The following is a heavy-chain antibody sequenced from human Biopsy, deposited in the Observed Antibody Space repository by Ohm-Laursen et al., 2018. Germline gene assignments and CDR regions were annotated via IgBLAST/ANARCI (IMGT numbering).Heavy chain of an antibody. D-gene: IGHD3-10*01. Sequence: SVKVSCKASGGTFSSYVISWVRRAPGQGLEWMGRIIPTFDTPTYAPDFQGRVTFTADKSTGTAHLDLSRLRSEDTAIYYCAGGAAEGNPYDHWGQGTLVTVSS. CDR2: IIPTFDTP. CDR3: AGGAAEGNPYDH. V-gene: IGHV1-69*06. J-gene: IGHJ5*02. CDR1: GGTFSSYV.